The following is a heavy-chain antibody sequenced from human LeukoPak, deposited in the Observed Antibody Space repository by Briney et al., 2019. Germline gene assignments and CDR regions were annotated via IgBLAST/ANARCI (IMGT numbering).Heavy chain of an antibody. CDR1: GFTFSSYA. CDR3: AKDQYYDILTGYSN. Sequence: AGGSLTLSCAASGFTFSSYAMSWVRQAPGKGLEWVSSISGSGASTYYAASVKGRFTISRDNSKNTPYLQMNSLRAEDTAVYYCAKDQYYDILTGYSNWGQGTLVTVSS. D-gene: IGHD3-9*01. CDR2: ISGSGAST. J-gene: IGHJ4*02. V-gene: IGHV3-23*01.